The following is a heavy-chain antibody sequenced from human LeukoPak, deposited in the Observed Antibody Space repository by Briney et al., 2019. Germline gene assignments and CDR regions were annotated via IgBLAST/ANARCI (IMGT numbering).Heavy chain of an antibody. V-gene: IGHV4-4*07. D-gene: IGHD3-10*01. Sequence: SETLSLTCTVSGGSISSYYWSWIRQPAGKGLEWIGRIYTSGSTNYNPSLKSRVTMSVDTSKNQFSLKLSSVTAADTAVYYCARAITMVRGGLRWFDPWGQGTLVTVSS. CDR1: GGSISSYY. CDR2: IYTSGST. CDR3: ARAITMVRGGLRWFDP. J-gene: IGHJ5*02.